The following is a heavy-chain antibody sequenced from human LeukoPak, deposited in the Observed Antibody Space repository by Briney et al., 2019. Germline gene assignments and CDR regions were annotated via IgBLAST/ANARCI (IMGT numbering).Heavy chain of an antibody. CDR2: ISASGGRT. J-gene: IGHJ4*02. Sequence: GGSLRLSCAASGFTFSSYAMSWVRQAPGKGLEWVSAISASGGRTYYAHSVKGRFTISRDKSKNTLHLQINRQRVEDTAVYYCAKDREPYWGQGTLVTVSS. CDR3: AKDREPY. CDR1: GFTFSSYA. V-gene: IGHV3-23*01.